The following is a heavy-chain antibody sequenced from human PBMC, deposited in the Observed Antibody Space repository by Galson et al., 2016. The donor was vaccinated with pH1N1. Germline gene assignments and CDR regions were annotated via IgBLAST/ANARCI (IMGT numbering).Heavy chain of an antibody. CDR1: GYTFTTYL. J-gene: IGHJ4*02. CDR2: FNPDNGNT. CDR3: ARDDYGRYFDY. V-gene: IGHV1-3*01. Sequence: SVKVSCKASGYTFTTYLIHWVRQAPGETLEWMGWFNPDNGNTKYSQRFQGRVTFTRDTSATTAYMEMSSLRSEDTAVYYCARDDYGRYFDYWGQGTLVTASS. D-gene: IGHD3-16*01.